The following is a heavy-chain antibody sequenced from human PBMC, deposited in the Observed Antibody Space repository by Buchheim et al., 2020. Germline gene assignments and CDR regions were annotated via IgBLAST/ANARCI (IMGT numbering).Heavy chain of an antibody. D-gene: IGHD3-22*01. CDR3: AIDSSGLDAFDI. CDR1: GGTFSSYA. J-gene: IGHJ3*02. V-gene: IGHV1-69*04. Sequence: QVQLVQSGAEVKKPGSSVKVSCKASGGTFSSYAISWVRQAPGQGLEWMGRIIPILGIANFAQKFPGRATITADKSTRTPYMELSSLGAEYTAVYYCAIDSSGLDAFDIWGQGT. CDR2: IIPILGIA.